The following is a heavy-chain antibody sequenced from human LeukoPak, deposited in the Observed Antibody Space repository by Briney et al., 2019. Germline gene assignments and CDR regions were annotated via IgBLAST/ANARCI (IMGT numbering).Heavy chain of an antibody. CDR2: ISSSGSII. J-gene: IGHJ4*02. D-gene: IGHD6-13*01. Sequence: GSLRLSCTASGFTFSSYNMKWVRQAPGKGLEWVSYISSSGSIIDYADSVKGRFTISRDNAKNSLYLRMNSLTAEDTAVYYCARDFEAAGFDYWGQGTLVTVSA. CDR1: GFTFSSYN. CDR3: ARDFEAAGFDY. V-gene: IGHV3-48*01.